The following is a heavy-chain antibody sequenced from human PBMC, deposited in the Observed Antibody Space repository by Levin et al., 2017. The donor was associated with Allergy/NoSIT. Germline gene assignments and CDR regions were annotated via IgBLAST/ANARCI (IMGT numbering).Heavy chain of an antibody. J-gene: IGHJ5*02. Sequence: GASVKVSCKASGYTFTSYGISWVRQAPGQGLEWMGWISAYNGNTNYAQKLQGRVTMTTDTSTSTAYMELRSLRSDDTAVYYCARAGTRVSIVEVSNWFDPWGQGTLVTVSS. D-gene: IGHD1-26*01. CDR2: ISAYNGNT. CDR1: GYTFTSYG. V-gene: IGHV1-18*01. CDR3: ARAGTRVSIVEVSNWFDP.